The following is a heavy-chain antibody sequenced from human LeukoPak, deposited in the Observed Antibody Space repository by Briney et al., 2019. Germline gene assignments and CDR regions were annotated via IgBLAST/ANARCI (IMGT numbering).Heavy chain of an antibody. J-gene: IGHJ4*02. CDR1: GGSISRSSYY. V-gene: IGHV4-39*01. D-gene: IGHD2-2*01. CDR3: ARHPGSLVVPAAGTTPYFDY. Sequence: SETLSLTCTVSGGSISRSSYYWGWIRQAPGKGLEWIGSIYFSGTTYYNPSLKSRVTISVDTSKNQFSLKLSSVTAADTAVCYCARHPGSLVVPAAGTTPYFDYWGQGTLVTVSS. CDR2: IYFSGTT.